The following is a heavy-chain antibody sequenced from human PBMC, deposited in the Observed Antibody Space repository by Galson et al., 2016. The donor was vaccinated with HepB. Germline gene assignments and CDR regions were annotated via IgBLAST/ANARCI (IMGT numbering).Heavy chain of an antibody. CDR2: ITAGSTST. V-gene: IGHV3-23*01. CDR1: GFTFRSHA. Sequence: SLRLSCAASGFTFRSHAMSWDRQAPGRGLEWVSSITAGSTSTFYADSVKGRFTMSRDNSKNTLYLQMNSLRAEDTAIYYCARDPASFYYDSRFHPHDYWGQGTLVTVSS. D-gene: IGHD3-22*01. CDR3: ARDPASFYYDSRFHPHDY. J-gene: IGHJ4*02.